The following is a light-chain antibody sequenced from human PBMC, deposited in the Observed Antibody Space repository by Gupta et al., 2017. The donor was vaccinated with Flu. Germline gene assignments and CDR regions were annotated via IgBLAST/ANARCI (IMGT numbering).Light chain of an antibody. CDR3: QHDYNRIT. CDR1: QDISNY. Sequence: DIQMTQSPSSLSASVGDRVTITCQASQDISNYLNWYQQKPGKAPKLLIYDASNGETGVPSRFSGSGSETDFTSTSSSRQPEDFAKYYWQHDYNRITFGQGTRLEIK. CDR2: DAS. V-gene: IGKV1-33*01. J-gene: IGKJ5*01.